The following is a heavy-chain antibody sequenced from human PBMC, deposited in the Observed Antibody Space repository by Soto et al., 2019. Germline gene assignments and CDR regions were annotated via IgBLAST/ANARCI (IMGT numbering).Heavy chain of an antibody. CDR1: GGSVSSGSYY. CDR2: IYYSGST. CDR3: ARGYYYDSSGYYPRWFDS. D-gene: IGHD3-22*01. J-gene: IGHJ5*01. Sequence: SETLSLTCTVSGGSVSSGSYYWSWIRQPPGKGLEWIGYIYYSGSTNYNPSLKSRVTISVDTSKNQFSLKLSSVTAADTAVYYCARGYYYDSSGYYPRWFDSWRHGTLVTVS. V-gene: IGHV4-61*01.